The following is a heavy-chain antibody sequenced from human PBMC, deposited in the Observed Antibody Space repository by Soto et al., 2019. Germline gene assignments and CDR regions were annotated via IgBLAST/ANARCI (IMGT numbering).Heavy chain of an antibody. CDR3: AKSLLFVDHGYMDV. D-gene: IGHD2-21*01. CDR2: IIPIQGKA. V-gene: IGHV1-69*02. Sequence: QVQLVQSGAELKKPGSAVNVSCEASGGSFTSYSFTWVRQAPGQGLEWMGRIIPIQGKANYALKFQDRVTITADRSTRTVYMELTSLRPEDTALYFCAKSLLFVDHGYMDVWGKGTTVTVSS. CDR1: GGSFTSYS. J-gene: IGHJ6*03.